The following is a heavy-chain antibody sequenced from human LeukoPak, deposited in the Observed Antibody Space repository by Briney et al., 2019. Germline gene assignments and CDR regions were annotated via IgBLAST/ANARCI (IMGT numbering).Heavy chain of an antibody. CDR3: GRDLATIDGIAWYYFEN. CDR1: GYTFTGHY. CDR2: INPNTGGT. V-gene: IGHV1-2*02. Sequence: ASVKVSCKASGYTFTGHYIHWVRQAPGQGFEWMGWINPNTGGTDYAQKFQDRIAISTYTSISTTYMELSSLRSDDTALYYCGRDLATIDGIAWYYFENWGQGTLVTVS. D-gene: IGHD5-12*01. J-gene: IGHJ4*02.